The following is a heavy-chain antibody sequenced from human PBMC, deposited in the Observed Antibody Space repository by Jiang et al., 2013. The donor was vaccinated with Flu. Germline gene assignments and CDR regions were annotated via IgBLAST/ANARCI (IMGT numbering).Heavy chain of an antibody. CDR2: IYPDDSDT. D-gene: IGHD5-24*01. V-gene: IGHV5-51*03. CDR1: GYSFTTYW. J-gene: IGHJ4*02. CDR3: ARRGDGYNYYFDF. Sequence: GAEVKKPGESLKISCKGSGYSFTTYWIGWVRQMPGKGLEWMGIIYPDDSDTTYSPSFQGQVTISADKSISTAYLQWSSLKASDTAIYYCARRGDGYNYYFDFWGQGTLVTVSS.